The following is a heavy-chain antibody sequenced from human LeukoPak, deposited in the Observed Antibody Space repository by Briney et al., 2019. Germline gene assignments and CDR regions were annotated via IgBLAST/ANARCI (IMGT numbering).Heavy chain of an antibody. J-gene: IGHJ4*02. D-gene: IGHD5-24*01. CDR2: IWYDGGNK. V-gene: IGHV3-33*01. CDR3: ARAGEMATILQYFDY. CDR1: GFTFSSYG. Sequence: GGSLRLSCAASGFTFSSYGMHWVRQAPGKGLERVAVIWYDGGNKYYADSVKGRFTISRDNSKNTLYLQMNSLRAGDTAVYYCARAGEMATILQYFDYWGQGTLVTVSS.